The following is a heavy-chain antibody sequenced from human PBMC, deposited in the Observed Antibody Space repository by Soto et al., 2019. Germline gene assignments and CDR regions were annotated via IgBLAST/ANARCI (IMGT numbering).Heavy chain of an antibody. CDR1: GFTFSSYA. J-gene: IGHJ3*02. CDR3: ARAPIVVVTERGDAFDI. D-gene: IGHD2-21*02. V-gene: IGHV3-30-3*01. Sequence: PGGSLRLSCAASGFTFSSYAMHWVRQAPGKGLEWVAVISYDGSNKYYADSVKGRFTTSRDNSKNTLYLQMNSLRAEDTAVYYCARAPIVVVTERGDAFDIWGQGTMVTVSS. CDR2: ISYDGSNK.